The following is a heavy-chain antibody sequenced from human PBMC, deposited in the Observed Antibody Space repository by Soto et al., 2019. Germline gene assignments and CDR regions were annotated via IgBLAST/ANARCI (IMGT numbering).Heavy chain of an antibody. Sequence: GWSLRLSCAASGFTFTRYSMNWVRQAPGKGLEWVSSISSTTNYIYYGDSMKGRFTISRDNAKNSLYLEMNSLRAEDTAVYYCARESEDLTSNFDYWGQGTLVTVSS. CDR3: ARESEDLTSNFDY. V-gene: IGHV3-21*06. CDR2: ISSTTNYI. CDR1: GFTFTRYS. J-gene: IGHJ4*02.